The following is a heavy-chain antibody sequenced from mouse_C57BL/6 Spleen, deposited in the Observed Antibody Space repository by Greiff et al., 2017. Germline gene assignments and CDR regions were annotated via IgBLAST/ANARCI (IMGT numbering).Heavy chain of an antibody. Sequence: VQLQQPGAELVKPGASVKLSCKASGYTFTSYWMQWVKQRPGQGLEWIGEIDPSDSYTNYNQKFKGKATLTVDKSSSTAYMQLSSLTSEDSAVYYCARIDYGSSYVLDYWGQGTTLTVSS. CDR2: IDPSDSYT. J-gene: IGHJ2*01. CDR1: GYTFTSYW. CDR3: ARIDYGSSYVLDY. D-gene: IGHD1-1*01. V-gene: IGHV1-50*01.